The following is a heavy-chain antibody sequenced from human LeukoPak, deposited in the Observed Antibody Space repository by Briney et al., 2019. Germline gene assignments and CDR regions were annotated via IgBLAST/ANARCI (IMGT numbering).Heavy chain of an antibody. CDR3: ARGIGVAAPAIGF. D-gene: IGHD6-19*01. J-gene: IGHJ4*02. CDR1: GGTFSSYA. Sequence: SVKVSCKASGGTFSSYAISWVRQAPGQGLEWMGRIIPILGIANYAQKFQGRVTITADKSTSTAYMELSSLRSEDTAVYYWARGIGVAAPAIGFWGQGTLVTVSS. V-gene: IGHV1-69*04. CDR2: IIPILGIA.